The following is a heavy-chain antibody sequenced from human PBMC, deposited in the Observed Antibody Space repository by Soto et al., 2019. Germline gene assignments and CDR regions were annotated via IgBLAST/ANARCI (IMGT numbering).Heavy chain of an antibody. Sequence: QVQLVQSGAEVKKPGASVKVSCKASGYTFTSYGISWVRQAPGQGLEWMGWISAYNGNTNYAQKLQGRVTMTTDTYTSTAYMELRSLRSDDTAVYFCARFSERPHDYDSSMVPLVDSWGQGTLVTVSS. J-gene: IGHJ4*02. CDR1: GYTFTSYG. CDR3: ARFSERPHDYDSSMVPLVDS. D-gene: IGHD3-22*01. CDR2: ISAYNGNT. V-gene: IGHV1-18*01.